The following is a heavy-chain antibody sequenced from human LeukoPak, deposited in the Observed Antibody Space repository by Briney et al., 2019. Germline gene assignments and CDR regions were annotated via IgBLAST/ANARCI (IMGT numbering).Heavy chain of an antibody. V-gene: IGHV1-46*01. Sequence: GASVKVSCKASGYTFTSYYMHWVRQAPGQGLEWMGIINPSGGSTSYAQKFQGRVTMTRDMSTSTAYMELSSLRSEDTAVYYCARARGYCSGGSCYAGLDPWGQGTLVTVSS. CDR2: INPSGGST. D-gene: IGHD2-15*01. CDR1: GYTFTSYY. J-gene: IGHJ5*02. CDR3: ARARGYCSGGSCYAGLDP.